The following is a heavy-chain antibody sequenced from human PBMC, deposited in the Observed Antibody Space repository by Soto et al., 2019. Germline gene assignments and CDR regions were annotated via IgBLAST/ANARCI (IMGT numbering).Heavy chain of an antibody. D-gene: IGHD1-1*01. V-gene: IGHV1-69*12. Sequence: QVQLVQSGAEVKKPGSSVKVSCKASGGTFSTSAISWVRQAPGQGLEWVGGIMPVFPTPDYAQNFQGRVTVTAAGSTTTAYLEPTSLRADDTAVYYCAREKDRIQLGGNYYYILDVWGQGNAITVSS. CDR1: GGTFSTSA. CDR2: IMPVFPTP. J-gene: IGHJ6*02. CDR3: AREKDRIQLGGNYYYILDV.